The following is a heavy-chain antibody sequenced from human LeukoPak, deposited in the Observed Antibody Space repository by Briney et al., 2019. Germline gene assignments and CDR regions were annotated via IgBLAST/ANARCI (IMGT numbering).Heavy chain of an antibody. CDR3: ARGEGYCSSTSCHGGYYGMDV. CDR1: GGSNSSYY. D-gene: IGHD2-2*01. V-gene: IGHV4-59*08. CDR2: IYYSGST. J-gene: IGHJ6*02. Sequence: SETLSLTCTVSGGSNSSYYWSWIRQPPGKGLEWIGYIYYSGSTNYNPSLKSRVTISVDTSKNQFSLKLSSVTAADTAVYYCARGEGYCSSTSCHGGYYGMDVWGQGTTVTASS.